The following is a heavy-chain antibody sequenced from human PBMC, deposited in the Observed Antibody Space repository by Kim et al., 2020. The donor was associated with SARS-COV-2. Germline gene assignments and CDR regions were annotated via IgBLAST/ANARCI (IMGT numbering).Heavy chain of an antibody. CDR2: IYPGDSDT. CDR3: ARRAKIFGVVANWFDP. V-gene: IGHV5-51*01. Sequence: GESLKISCKGSGYSFTSYWIGWVRQMPGKGLEWMGIIYPGDSDTRYSPSFQGQVTISADKSISTAYLQWSSLKASDTAMYYCARRAKIFGVVANWFDPWGQGTLVTVSS. D-gene: IGHD3-3*01. J-gene: IGHJ5*02. CDR1: GYSFTSYW.